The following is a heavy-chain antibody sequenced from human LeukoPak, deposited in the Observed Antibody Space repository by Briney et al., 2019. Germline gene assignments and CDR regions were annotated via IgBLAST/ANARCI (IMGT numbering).Heavy chain of an antibody. CDR2: ISYDGSNK. Sequence: GGSLRLSCAASGFTFSSYGMHWVRQAPGKGLEWVAVISYDGSNKYYADSVKGRFTISRDNSKNTLYLQINSLRAEDTAVYYCARDPGTMSPDYWGQGTLVTVSS. D-gene: IGHD3-3*01. J-gene: IGHJ4*02. CDR3: ARDPGTMSPDY. CDR1: GFTFSSYG. V-gene: IGHV3-30*03.